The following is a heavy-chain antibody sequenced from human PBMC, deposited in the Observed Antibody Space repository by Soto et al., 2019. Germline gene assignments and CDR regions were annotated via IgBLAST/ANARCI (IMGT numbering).Heavy chain of an antibody. Sequence: RGESLKISCKGSGYIFGNYWIVWVRQLPGKGLEWLGIIYPGDSDTRYSPSFQGQVTISADKSISTAYLQWSSLKASDTAIYYCARRHDYSHFDSWGQGTLVTVSS. CDR3: ARRHDYSHFDS. V-gene: IGHV5-51*01. J-gene: IGHJ4*02. D-gene: IGHD4-4*01. CDR1: GYIFGNYW. CDR2: IYPGDSDT.